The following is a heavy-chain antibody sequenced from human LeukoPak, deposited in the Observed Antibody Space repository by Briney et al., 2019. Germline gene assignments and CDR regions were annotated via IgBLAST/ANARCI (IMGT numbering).Heavy chain of an antibody. V-gene: IGHV3-9*01. J-gene: IGHJ4*02. CDR2: ISWNSGST. CDR1: GFIFDDYA. CDR3: AKDLPPYYYGSGSFLTSFDY. D-gene: IGHD3-10*01. Sequence: GGSLRLSCVASGFIFDDYAMHWVRQAPGKGLEWVSGISWNSGSTGYADSVKGRFTISRDNAKSSLYLQMNSLRAEDTALYYCAKDLPPYYYGSGSFLTSFDYWGQGTLVTVSS.